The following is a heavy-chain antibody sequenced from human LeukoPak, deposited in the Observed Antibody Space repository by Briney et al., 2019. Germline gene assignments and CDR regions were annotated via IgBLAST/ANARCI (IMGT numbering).Heavy chain of an antibody. Sequence: GASVKVSCKASGYTFTGYYMHWVRQAPGQGLEWMGWINPNSGGTNYAQKFQGRVTMARDTSISTAYMELSRLRSDDTAVYYCAREEGYYYDSSGYLDYWGQGTLVTVSS. CDR3: AREEGYYYDSSGYLDY. V-gene: IGHV1-2*02. CDR2: INPNSGGT. CDR1: GYTFTGYY. J-gene: IGHJ4*02. D-gene: IGHD3-22*01.